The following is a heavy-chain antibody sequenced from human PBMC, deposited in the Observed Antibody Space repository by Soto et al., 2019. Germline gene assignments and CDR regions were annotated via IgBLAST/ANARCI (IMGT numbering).Heavy chain of an antibody. CDR3: ARDEYQLLSSVSWFDS. D-gene: IGHD2-2*01. CDR2: IYHTGNT. Sequence: SETLSLTCTVSGGSISDDSYWSWIRQTPGKGLEWIGYIYHTGNTYYNPSLRSRVSISVDKSKSQFSLKLISVTAADTAAYFCARDEYQLLSSVSWFDSWGQGTLVTVSS. CDR1: GGSISDDSY. J-gene: IGHJ5*01. V-gene: IGHV4-30-4*01.